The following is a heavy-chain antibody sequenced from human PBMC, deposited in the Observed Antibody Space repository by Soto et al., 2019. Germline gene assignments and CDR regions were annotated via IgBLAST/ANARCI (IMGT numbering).Heavy chain of an antibody. CDR1: GFTFSSYC. CDR3: AKDRLRGWHQLGS. CDR2: IPYDGSHT. D-gene: IGHD6-13*01. J-gene: IGHJ4*02. Sequence: GGSLRLSCAASGFTFSSYCMHWVRQAPGKGLEWVAVIPYDGSHTYYADFVKGRFTISRDNSKNTLYLQMNSLRGEDTAVYYCAKDRLRGWHQLGSWGQGTLVTVSS. V-gene: IGHV3-30*18.